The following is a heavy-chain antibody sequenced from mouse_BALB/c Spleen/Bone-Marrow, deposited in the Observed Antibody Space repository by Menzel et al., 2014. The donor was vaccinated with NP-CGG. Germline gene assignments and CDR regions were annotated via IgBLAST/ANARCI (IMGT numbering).Heavy chain of an antibody. Sequence: VQLQQSVAELAKPGASVKMSCKASGYTFTSYWMHWIKQRPGQGLEWIGYITPSTGYIEYNQKFKDKATLTADKSSSTAYMQLSSLTSEDSAVYYCARPRFAYWGQGTLVTVSA. CDR2: ITPSTGYI. CDR1: GYTFTSYW. V-gene: IGHV1-7*01. CDR3: ARPRFAY. J-gene: IGHJ3*01.